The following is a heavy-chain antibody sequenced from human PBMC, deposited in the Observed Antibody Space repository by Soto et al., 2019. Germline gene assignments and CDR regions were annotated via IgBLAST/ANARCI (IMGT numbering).Heavy chain of an antibody. CDR1: GFTFNTYW. J-gene: IGHJ4*02. V-gene: IGHV3-7*01. CDR3: ARFTRGSSGDY. Sequence: GSLRLSCVASGFTFNTYWMSWVRQAPGKGLEWVANIKEDGSDKYYVDSVKGRFTISRDNAKNLLYLQMNSLGAGDTAMYYCARFTRGSSGDYWGQGTLVTVSS. D-gene: IGHD6-25*01. CDR2: IKEDGSDK.